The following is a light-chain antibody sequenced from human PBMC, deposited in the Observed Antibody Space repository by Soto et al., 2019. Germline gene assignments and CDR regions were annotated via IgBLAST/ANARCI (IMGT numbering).Light chain of an antibody. V-gene: IGKV3-20*01. CDR3: QQYGSSPGFT. CDR1: QSINNRY. Sequence: EIVLTQSPGTLSLSPGERATLSCRASQSINNRYLAWYQQKPGQAPRLLIYAASSRATGIPDRFSGSGSGTDFTLPTSRLEPEDFAVYYCQQYGSSPGFTFGPGTKVHIK. J-gene: IGKJ3*01. CDR2: AAS.